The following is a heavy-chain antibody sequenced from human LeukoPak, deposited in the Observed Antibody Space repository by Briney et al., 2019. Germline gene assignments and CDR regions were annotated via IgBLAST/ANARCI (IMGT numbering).Heavy chain of an antibody. CDR1: GFTFSSYW. CDR2: IKQDGSEK. J-gene: IGHJ4*02. V-gene: IGHV3-7*01. D-gene: IGHD3-9*01. CDR3: ARGRVLRYFDWLSRHTYYFDY. Sequence: SGGSLRLSCAASGFTFSSYWVSWVRQAPGKGLEWVANIKQDGSEKYYVDSVKGRFTISRDNAKNSLYLQMNSLRAEDTAVYYCARGRVLRYFDWLSRHTYYFDYWGQGTLVTVSS.